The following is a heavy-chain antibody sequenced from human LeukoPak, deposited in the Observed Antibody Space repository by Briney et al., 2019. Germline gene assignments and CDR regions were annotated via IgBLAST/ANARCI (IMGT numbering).Heavy chain of an antibody. V-gene: IGHV3-23*01. J-gene: IGHJ6*03. Sequence: GGSLRLSCAASGFTFSSYAMSWVRQAPGKGLEWVSAISGSGGSTYYADSVKGRFTISRDNAKNSLYLQMNSLSAEDTALYYCARNMLGYNYHYMDVWGKGTTVTVSS. CDR1: GFTFSSYA. CDR2: ISGSGGST. CDR3: ARNMLGYNYHYMDV. D-gene: IGHD2-8*01.